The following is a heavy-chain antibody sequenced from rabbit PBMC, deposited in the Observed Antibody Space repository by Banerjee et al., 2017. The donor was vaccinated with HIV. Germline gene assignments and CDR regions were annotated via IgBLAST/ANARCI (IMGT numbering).Heavy chain of an antibody. J-gene: IGHJ4*01. D-gene: IGHD8-1*01. Sequence: QEQLKETGGGLVQPGGSLTLSCKASGFDFSSSYYMCWVRQAPGKGLEWIACIYTSSGSTWYASWAKGRFTISKTSSTTVTLQMTSLTVADTATYFCARADAGIGCDTFNLWGPGTLVTVS. CDR1: GFDFSSSYY. V-gene: IGHV1S45*01. CDR2: IYTSSGST. CDR3: ARADAGIGCDTFNL.